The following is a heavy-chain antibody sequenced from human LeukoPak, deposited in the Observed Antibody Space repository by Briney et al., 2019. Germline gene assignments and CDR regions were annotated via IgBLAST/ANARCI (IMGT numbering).Heavy chain of an antibody. J-gene: IGHJ4*02. D-gene: IGHD3-22*01. CDR1: GFTFSSYW. CDR2: INTDGSST. Sequence: PGGSLRLSCAASGFTFSSYWMHWVRQAPGKGLVWVSRINTDGSSTSYADSVKGRFTISRDNAKNTLYLQMNSLRAEDTAVYYCARETEIRVYYYDSSGSQGSGYWGQGTLVTVSS. CDR3: ARETEIRVYYYDSSGSQGSGY. V-gene: IGHV3-74*01.